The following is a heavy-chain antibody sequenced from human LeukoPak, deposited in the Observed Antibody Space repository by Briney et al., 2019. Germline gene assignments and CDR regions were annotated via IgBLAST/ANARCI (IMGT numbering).Heavy chain of an antibody. CDR1: GFTFSKYW. CDR2: INTDGTVT. CDR3: ATKQWLAPPPDS. J-gene: IGHJ4*02. V-gene: IGHV3-74*01. Sequence: TGGSLRLSCAASGFTFSKYWMLWVRHAPGKGLESVSRINTDGTVTTYADSVKGRFTVSRDNADNTMFLQMNSVTDEDTAVYYCATKQWLAPPPDSWGQGTPVTVSS. D-gene: IGHD6-19*01.